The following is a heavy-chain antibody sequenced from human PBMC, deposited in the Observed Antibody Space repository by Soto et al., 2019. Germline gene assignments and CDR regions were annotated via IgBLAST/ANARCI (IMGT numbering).Heavy chain of an antibody. CDR1: GFSFSAYW. J-gene: IGHJ4*02. CDR3: ATGGDWLDSHY. V-gene: IGHV3-7*05. CDR2: MNLDGSKR. D-gene: IGHD6-19*01. Sequence: GGSLRLSCAASGFSFSAYWLTWVRQAPGKGLEWVANMNLDGSKRSYVASVRGRFTISRDNAKYSYSLQMNSLRAEDTAVYYCATGGDWLDSHYWGPGILVTVSS.